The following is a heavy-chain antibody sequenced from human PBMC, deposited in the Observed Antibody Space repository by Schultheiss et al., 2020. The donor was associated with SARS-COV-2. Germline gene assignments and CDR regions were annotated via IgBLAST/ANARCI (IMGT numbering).Heavy chain of an antibody. J-gene: IGHJ4*02. CDR3: ANGRTRIATTGPRFEY. Sequence: GGSLRLSCVASGFTFSSYWIHWVRQAPGKGLVWVSAISGSGGSTYYADSVKGRFTISRDNSKNTLYLQMNSLRAEDTAVYYCANGRTRIATTGPRFEYWGQGTLVTVSS. V-gene: IGHV3-23*01. CDR2: ISGSGGST. CDR1: GFTFSSYW. D-gene: IGHD6-13*01.